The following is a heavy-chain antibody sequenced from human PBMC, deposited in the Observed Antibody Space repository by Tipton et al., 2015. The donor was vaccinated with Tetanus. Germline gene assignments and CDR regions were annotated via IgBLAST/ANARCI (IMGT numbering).Heavy chain of an antibody. CDR2: VSDSGST. V-gene: IGHV4-30-4*01. J-gene: IGHJ6*02. Sequence: LRLSCTVSGGSISSADYYWSWIRQPPGKGLEWIGYVSDSGSTYSNPSLRSRIIISVDTSKNQFSLILSSVTAADTAVYYCARATPSGSYFVRYYSMDVWGQGTTVVVAS. CDR1: GGSISSADYY. CDR3: ARATPSGSYFVRYYSMDV. D-gene: IGHD3-22*01.